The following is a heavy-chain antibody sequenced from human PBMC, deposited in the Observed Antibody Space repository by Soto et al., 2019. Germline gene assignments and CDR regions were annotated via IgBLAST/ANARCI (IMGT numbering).Heavy chain of an antibody. CDR3: AGRITMVRGVIITPPYFDY. CDR1: GGTFSSYA. V-gene: IGHV1-69*06. Sequence: SVKVSCKASGGTFSSYAISWVRQAPGQGLEWMGGIIPIFGTANYAQKFQGRVTITADKSTSTAYMELSSLRSEDTAVYYCAGRITMVRGVIITPPYFDYWGQGTLVTVSS. J-gene: IGHJ4*02. CDR2: IIPIFGTA. D-gene: IGHD3-10*01.